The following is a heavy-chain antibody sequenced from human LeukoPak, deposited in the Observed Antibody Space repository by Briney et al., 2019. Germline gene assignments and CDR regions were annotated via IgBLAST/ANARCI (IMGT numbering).Heavy chain of an antibody. Sequence: SETLSLTCTVSGGSISSGGYYWSWIRQHPGKGLEWIGYIYYSGSTYYNPSLKSRVTISVDTSKNQFSLKLSSATAADTAVYYCARGPLSTSGGYYFDYWGQGTLVTVSS. CDR3: ARGPLSTSGGYYFDY. D-gene: IGHD1-1*01. V-gene: IGHV4-31*03. CDR1: GGSISSGGYY. J-gene: IGHJ4*02. CDR2: IYYSGST.